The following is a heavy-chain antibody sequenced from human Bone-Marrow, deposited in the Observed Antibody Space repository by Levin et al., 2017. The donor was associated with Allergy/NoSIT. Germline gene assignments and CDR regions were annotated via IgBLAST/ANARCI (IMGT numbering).Heavy chain of an antibody. CDR2: ISWSSGHI. V-gene: IGHV3-9*01. J-gene: IGHJ3*01. D-gene: IGHD2/OR15-2a*01. CDR1: GFTFEDYA. Sequence: SLKISCLASGFTFEDYAMHWVRQPPGGGLEWISSISWSSGHITYADSLEGRFSISRDNAKNSLYLQMDSLRPNDTALYYCAKESAFEGGGGALNVWGQGTLVTVSS. CDR3: AKESAFEGGGGALNV.